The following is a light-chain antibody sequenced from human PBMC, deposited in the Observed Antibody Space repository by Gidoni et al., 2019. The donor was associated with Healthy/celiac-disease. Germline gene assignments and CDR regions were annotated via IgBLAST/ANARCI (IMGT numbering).Light chain of an antibody. V-gene: IGKV1-33*01. CDR1: QDISNY. CDR2: DAS. J-gene: IGKJ4*01. CDR3: QQYDSLRIT. Sequence: IQRTQSPSSLSASVGDRVTITCQASQDISNYLNWYQQKPGKAPKLLIYDASNLETGVPSRFSGSGSGTDFTFTISSLQPEDIATYYCQQYDSLRITFGGGTKVEIK.